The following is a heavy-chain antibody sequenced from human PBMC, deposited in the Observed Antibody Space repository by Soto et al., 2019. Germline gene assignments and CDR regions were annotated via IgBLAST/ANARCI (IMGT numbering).Heavy chain of an antibody. CDR2: ISSSSSYT. CDR1: GFTFRDYY. CDR3: ARDRGAAAGLFDP. Sequence: GGALRLSFAASGFTFRDYYMSWVRQAPGKGLEWVSYISSSSSYTNYADSVTGRFTISRDNAKNSLYLQMNSLRAEDTAVYYCARDRGAAAGLFDPWGQGTLVTVSS. V-gene: IGHV3-11*06. D-gene: IGHD6-13*01. J-gene: IGHJ5*02.